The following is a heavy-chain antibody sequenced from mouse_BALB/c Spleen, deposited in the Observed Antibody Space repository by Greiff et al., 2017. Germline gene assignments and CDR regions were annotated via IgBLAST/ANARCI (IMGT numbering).Heavy chain of an antibody. D-gene: IGHD4-1*02. CDR2: INPSTGYT. V-gene: IGHV1-7*01. CDR3: ARATGTGWFAY. CDR1: GYTFTSYW. J-gene: IGHJ3*01. Sequence: VQLQQSGAELAKPGASVKMSCKASGYTFTSYWMHWVKQRPGQGLEWIGYINPSTGYTEYNQKFKDKATLTADKSSSTAYMQLSSLTSEDSAVYYCARATGTGWFAYWGQGTLVTVSA.